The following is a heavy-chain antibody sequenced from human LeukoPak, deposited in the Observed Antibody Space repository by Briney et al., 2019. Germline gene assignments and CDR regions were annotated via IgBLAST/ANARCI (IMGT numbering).Heavy chain of an antibody. CDR2: TYYRPKFNT. Sequence: SQTRSLTCAISGDSLSNNNVAWNWIRQSPSRGLEWLGRTYYRPKFNTDYAVSVKSRIAINSDTSKNQFSLQLSSVTPEDTGVYYCARGSHSSFDYWGQGTLVTVSS. CDR1: GDSLSNNNVA. D-gene: IGHD3-10*01. V-gene: IGHV6-1*01. J-gene: IGHJ4*02. CDR3: ARGSHSSFDY.